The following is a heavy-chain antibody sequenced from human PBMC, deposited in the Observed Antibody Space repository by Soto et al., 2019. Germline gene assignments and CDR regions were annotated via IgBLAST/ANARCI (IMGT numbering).Heavy chain of an antibody. CDR2: ISGSGGST. D-gene: IGHD2-8*01. Sequence: GSLRLSCAASGCTFSSYAMSWVRQAPGKGLEWVSAISGSGGSTYYADSVKGRFTISRDNSKNTLYLQMNSLRAEDTAVYYCAKDLGYCTNGVCSGFDYWGQGTLVTVSS. CDR1: GCTFSSYA. V-gene: IGHV3-23*01. J-gene: IGHJ4*02. CDR3: AKDLGYCTNGVCSGFDY.